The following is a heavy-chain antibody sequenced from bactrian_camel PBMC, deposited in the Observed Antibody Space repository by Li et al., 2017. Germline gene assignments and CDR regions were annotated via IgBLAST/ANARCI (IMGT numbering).Heavy chain of an antibody. CDR2: INSDGGGA. Sequence: VQLVESGGGLVQPGGSLSLSCAASGFTFSSYAMSWVRQAPGEGLEWVSDINSDGGGAYYTDSVKGRFTISRDNAKNTLYLQMNSLQTEDTAVYSCATTYWNMIPYNYWGQGTQVTVS. D-gene: IGHD3*01. J-gene: IGHJ4*01. V-gene: IGHV3S31*01. CDR1: GFTFSSYA. CDR3: ATTYWNMIPYNY.